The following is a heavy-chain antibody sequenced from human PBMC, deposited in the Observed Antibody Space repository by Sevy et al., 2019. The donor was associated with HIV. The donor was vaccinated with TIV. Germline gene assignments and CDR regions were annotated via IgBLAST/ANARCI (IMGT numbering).Heavy chain of an antibody. D-gene: IGHD4-17*01. V-gene: IGHV3-7*01. Sequence: GGSLRLSCAASGFTFSSYWMSWVRQAPGKGLEWVANIKQDGSEKYYVDSVKDRFTISRDNAKNSLYLQMNSLRAEDTAVYYCARVWERMTTVTKGYYYGMDVWGQGTTVTVSS. J-gene: IGHJ6*02. CDR2: IKQDGSEK. CDR3: ARVWERMTTVTKGYYYGMDV. CDR1: GFTFSSYW.